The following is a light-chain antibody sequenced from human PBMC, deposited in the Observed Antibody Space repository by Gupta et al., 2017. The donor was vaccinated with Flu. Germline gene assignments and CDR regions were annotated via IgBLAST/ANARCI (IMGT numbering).Light chain of an antibody. CDR2: GAS. CDR1: QAISNW. CDR3: QQAYSFPPLT. J-gene: IGKJ4*01. Sequence: SSGSASGGDTVTLTCRASQAISNWLAWYQQKPGKAPKLLVYGASSLQSGVPSRFSGSGYGTDFTLTISSLQPEDFATYYCQQAYSFPPLTFGGGTKVEIK. V-gene: IGKV1-12*01.